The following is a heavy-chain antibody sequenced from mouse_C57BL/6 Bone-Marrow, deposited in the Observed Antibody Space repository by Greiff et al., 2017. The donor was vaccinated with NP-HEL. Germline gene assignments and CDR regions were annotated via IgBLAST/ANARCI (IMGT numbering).Heavy chain of an antibody. CDR1: GFTFSDYY. V-gene: IGHV5-16*01. Sequence: EVQVVESEGGLVQPGSSMKLSCTASGFTFSDYYMAWVRQVPEKGLEWVANINYDGSSTYYLDSLKSRFIISRDNAKNILYLQMSSLKSEDTATYYCAREGGIYFDYWGQGTTLTVSS. CDR3: AREGGIYFDY. J-gene: IGHJ2*01. CDR2: INYDGSST. D-gene: IGHD1-1*02.